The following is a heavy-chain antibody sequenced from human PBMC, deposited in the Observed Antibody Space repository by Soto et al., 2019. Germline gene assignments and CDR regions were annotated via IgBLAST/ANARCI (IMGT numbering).Heavy chain of an antibody. V-gene: IGHV4-39*01. D-gene: IGHD3-22*01. Sequence: SETLSLSCAVSGGSISSNSYYWGWLRQPPGKGLEWIGSIYYSGTTYYNLSLKSRVTISVDTSKNQFSLKLSSVTAADSAVYYCMLGSGWKDFEYWGQGTLVTVS. J-gene: IGHJ4*02. CDR3: MLGSGWKDFEY. CDR2: IYYSGTT. CDR1: GGSISSNSYY.